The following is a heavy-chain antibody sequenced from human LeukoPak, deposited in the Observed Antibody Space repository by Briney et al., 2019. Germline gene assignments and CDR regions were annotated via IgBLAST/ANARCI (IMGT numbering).Heavy chain of an antibody. D-gene: IGHD3-3*01. V-gene: IGHV1-18*01. Sequence: ASVKVSCKASGYTFTSYGISWVRQAPGQGLEWMGWISAYNGNTNYAQKLQGRVTMTTDTSTSTAYMELRSLRSDDTAVYYCARDRRFLEWPDAFDIWGQGTMVTVSS. J-gene: IGHJ3*02. CDR1: GYTFTSYG. CDR3: ARDRRFLEWPDAFDI. CDR2: ISAYNGNT.